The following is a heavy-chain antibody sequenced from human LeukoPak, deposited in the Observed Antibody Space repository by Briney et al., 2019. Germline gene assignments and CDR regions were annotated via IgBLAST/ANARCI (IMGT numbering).Heavy chain of an antibody. D-gene: IGHD2-2*01. Sequence: ASVKVSCKASGYTFTSYYMHWVRQAPGQGLEWMGIINPSGGSTSYAQKFQGRVTMTRDTSTSTVYMELSSLRSEDTAVYYCARNAGYCSGTSCSYWYFDLWGRGTLVTVSS. CDR3: ARNAGYCSGTSCSYWYFDL. V-gene: IGHV1-46*01. CDR2: INPSGGST. CDR1: GYTFTSYY. J-gene: IGHJ2*01.